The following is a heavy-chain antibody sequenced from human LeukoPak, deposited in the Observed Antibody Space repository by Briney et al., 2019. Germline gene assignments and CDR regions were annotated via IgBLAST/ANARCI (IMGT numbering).Heavy chain of an antibody. V-gene: IGHV3-7*01. CDR3: ARHLSGVTGYTYGRGIDY. J-gene: IGHJ4*02. D-gene: IGHD5-18*01. CDR1: GFTFSSYW. CDR2: IKKDGSEK. Sequence: PGGSLRLSCVASGFTFSSYWMGWVRQAPGKGLEWVANIKKDGSEKYYVDSVKGRFTISRDNAKTSLYLQMNSLRAEDTAVYYCARHLSGVTGYTYGRGIDYWGQGTLVTVSS.